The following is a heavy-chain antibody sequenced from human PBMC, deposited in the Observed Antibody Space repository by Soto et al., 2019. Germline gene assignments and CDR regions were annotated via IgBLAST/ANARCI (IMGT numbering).Heavy chain of an antibody. V-gene: IGHV1-69*02. D-gene: IGHD6-13*01. CDR2: IIPILGIA. J-gene: IGHJ4*02. CDR3: ARGRGIAAAGKRGGFDY. CDR1: GGTFSSYT. Sequence: QVQLVQSGAEVKKPGSSVKVSCKASGGTFSSYTISWVRQAPGQGLEWMGRIIPILGIANYAQKFQGRVTITADKSTSTAYRELSSLRSEDTAVYYCARGRGIAAAGKRGGFDYWGQGTLVTVSS.